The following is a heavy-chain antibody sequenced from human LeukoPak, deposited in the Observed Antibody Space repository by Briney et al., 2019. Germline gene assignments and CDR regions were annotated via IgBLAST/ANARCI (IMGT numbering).Heavy chain of an antibody. J-gene: IGHJ3*02. CDR3: ARAGEIVVTSDAFDI. D-gene: IGHD3-22*01. V-gene: IGHV4-39*01. CDR1: GGSISSSSYY. Sequence: SETLSLTCTVSGGSISSSSYYWGWIRQPPGKGLEWIGSIYYSGSTYYNPSLKSRVTISIDTSKNQFSLKLSSVTAADTAVYYCARAGEIVVTSDAFDIWGQGTMVTVSS. CDR2: IYYSGST.